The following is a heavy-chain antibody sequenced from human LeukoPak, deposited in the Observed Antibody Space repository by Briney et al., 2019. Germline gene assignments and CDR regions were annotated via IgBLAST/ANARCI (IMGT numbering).Heavy chain of an antibody. J-gene: IGHJ4*02. D-gene: IGHD2-15*01. Sequence: PGGSLRLSCAASGFAFSTYYMAWIRQAPGKGREWFSYITIRGSLIYKAYSAKARSPFSRANPKNSLYLQMNSLRAEDTAVYYCARSSPGIDYWGQGTLVTVSS. CDR3: ARSSPGIDY. CDR1: GFAFSTYY. V-gene: IGHV3-11*04. CDR2: ITIRGSLI.